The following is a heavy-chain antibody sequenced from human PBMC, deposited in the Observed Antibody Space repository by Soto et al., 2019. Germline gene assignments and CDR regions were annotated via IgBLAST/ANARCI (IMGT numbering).Heavy chain of an antibody. CDR2: INAGNGNT. D-gene: IGHD2-21*02. CDR1: GYTFTSYA. CDR3: EVTTGY. V-gene: IGHV1-3*01. Sequence: ASVKVTCKASGYTFTSYAMHWVRQAPGQRLEWMGWINAGNGNTKCSQKFQGRVTITRNTSISTAYMELSSLRSEDTAVYYCEVTTGYWGQGTKVTVSS. J-gene: IGHJ4*02.